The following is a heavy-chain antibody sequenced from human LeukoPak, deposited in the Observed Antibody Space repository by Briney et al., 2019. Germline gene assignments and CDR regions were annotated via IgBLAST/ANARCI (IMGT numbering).Heavy chain of an antibody. CDR3: AKTPRYCSSTSCYDY. Sequence: QSGGSLRLSCAASGFTFSSYAMSWVRQAPGKGLKWVSIVTNSGGSTYYADSVKGRFTISRDNSKNTLYLQMSSLRAEDTAVYYCAKTPRYCSSTSCYDYWGQGTLVTVSS. CDR1: GFTFSSYA. V-gene: IGHV3-23*01. CDR2: VTNSGGST. J-gene: IGHJ4*02. D-gene: IGHD2-2*01.